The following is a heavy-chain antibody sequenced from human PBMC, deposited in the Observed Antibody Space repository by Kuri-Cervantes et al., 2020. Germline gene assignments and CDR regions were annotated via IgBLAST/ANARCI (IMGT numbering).Heavy chain of an antibody. CDR3: ARGLLFRDDSSGYYRPEGSPKVYYNYYYGMDV. J-gene: IGHJ6*02. Sequence: SQTLSLTCAVSGGSISSGGYSWSWIRQPPGKGLEWIGYIYHSGSTYYNPSLKSRVTISVDRSKNQFSLKLSSVTAADTAVYYCARGLLFRDDSSGYYRPEGSPKVYYNYYYGMDVWGQGTTVTVSS. D-gene: IGHD3-22*01. CDR1: GGSISSGGYS. CDR2: IYHSGST. V-gene: IGHV4-30-2*01.